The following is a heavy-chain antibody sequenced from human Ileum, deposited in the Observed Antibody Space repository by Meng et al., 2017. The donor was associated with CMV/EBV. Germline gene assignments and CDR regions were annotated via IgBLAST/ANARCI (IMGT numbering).Heavy chain of an antibody. CDR1: GRFH. J-gene: IGHJ4*02. Sequence: GRFHWSWIRQHPGKGREWIGYIYYNGSTYYNPSLKSRVSVSVDRSESQFSLSLSSVTAADTAVYYCARLRISMVRGLITAPPHFFYNWGQGTLVTVSS. CDR2: IYYNGST. V-gene: IGHV4-31*02. D-gene: IGHD3-10*01. CDR3: ARLRISMVRGLITAPPHFFYN.